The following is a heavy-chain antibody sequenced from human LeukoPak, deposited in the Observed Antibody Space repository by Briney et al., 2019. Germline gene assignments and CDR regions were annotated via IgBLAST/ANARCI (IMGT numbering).Heavy chain of an antibody. D-gene: IGHD6-19*01. V-gene: IGHV3-48*03. CDR1: GFTFSSYE. CDR2: ISSGGSTI. J-gene: IGHJ6*04. CDR3: AREWKQWLVPSYYYYGMDV. Sequence: GGSLRLSCATSGFTFSSYEMNWVRQAQGKGLEWVSYISSGGSTIYYADSVKGRFTISRDNAKNSLYLQMNSLRAEDTAVYYCAREWKQWLVPSYYYYGMDVWGKGTTVTVSS.